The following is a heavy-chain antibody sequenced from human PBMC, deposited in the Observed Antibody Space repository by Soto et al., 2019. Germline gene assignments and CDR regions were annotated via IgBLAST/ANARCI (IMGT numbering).Heavy chain of an antibody. Sequence: GGSLSLSCASSGFTFNRYSMNWVRQAPGKGLEWVSSVTSSSSSMLYADSVKGRLTVSRDNAKNTVYLHVNTLRDEDTTVYYCARGGAMGVDYWGQGTLVTVSS. D-gene: IGHD1-26*01. CDR3: ARGGAMGVDY. J-gene: IGHJ4*02. V-gene: IGHV3-21*01. CDR1: GFTFNRYS. CDR2: VTSSSSSM.